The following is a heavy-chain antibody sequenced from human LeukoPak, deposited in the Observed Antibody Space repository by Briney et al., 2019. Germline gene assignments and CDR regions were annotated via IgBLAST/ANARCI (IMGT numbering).Heavy chain of an antibody. D-gene: IGHD6-25*01. CDR3: ARAAATALHFDY. CDR1: GGTFSSYA. V-gene: IGHV1-69*05. CDR2: IIPIFGTA. Sequence: SVKVSCKASGGTFSSYAISWVRQAPGQGLGWMGGIIPIFGTANYAQKFQGRVTITTDESTSTAYMELSSLRSEDTAVYYCARAAATALHFDYWAREPWSPSPQ. J-gene: IGHJ4*02.